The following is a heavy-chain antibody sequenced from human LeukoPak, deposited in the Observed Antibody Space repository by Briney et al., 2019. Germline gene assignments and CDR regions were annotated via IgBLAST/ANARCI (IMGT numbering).Heavy chain of an antibody. J-gene: IGHJ4*02. Sequence: ASVKLSCKASGYTFTGYYMHWVRQAPGQGLDWMGWINPNSGGTNYAQKFQGRVTMTRDASISTAYMELSRLRSDDTAVYYCASPQGAGHYFDYWGQGTLVTVSS. D-gene: IGHD6-19*01. CDR3: ASPQGAGHYFDY. CDR1: GYTFTGYY. CDR2: INPNSGGT. V-gene: IGHV1-2*02.